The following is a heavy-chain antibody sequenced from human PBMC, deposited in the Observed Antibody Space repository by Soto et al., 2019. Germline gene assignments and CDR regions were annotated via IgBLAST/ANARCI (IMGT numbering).Heavy chain of an antibody. D-gene: IGHD6-13*01. CDR1: GFTFSSYS. Sequence: GGSLRLSCAASGFTFSSYSMNWVRQAPGKGLEWVSSISSSSSYIYYADSVKGRFTISRDNAKNSLYLQMNSLRAEDTAVYYCAGAGDSSSWYRASDAFDIWGQGTMVTGSS. CDR2: ISSSSSYI. J-gene: IGHJ3*02. V-gene: IGHV3-21*01. CDR3: AGAGDSSSWYRASDAFDI.